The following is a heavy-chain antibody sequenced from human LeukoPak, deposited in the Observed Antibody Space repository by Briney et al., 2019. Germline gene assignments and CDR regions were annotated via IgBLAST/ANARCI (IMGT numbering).Heavy chain of an antibody. V-gene: IGHV3-53*05. J-gene: IGHJ3*02. CDR1: GFSVGGNY. D-gene: IGHD2-8*01. CDR3: ARDRRRLRGQNGDGDAFDI. Sequence: GGSLRLSCTASGFSVGGNYISWVRQAPGKGLEWVSIFYIDGRAFHAASVKGRFTMSRDISENSVDLQMNSLRAEDTAVYFCARDRRRLRGQNGDGDAFDIWGQGTRVTVSS. CDR2: FYIDGRA.